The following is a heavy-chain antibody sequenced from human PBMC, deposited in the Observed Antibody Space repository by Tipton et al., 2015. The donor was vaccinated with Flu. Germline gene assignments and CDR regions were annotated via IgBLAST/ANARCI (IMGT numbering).Heavy chain of an antibody. CDR1: GDSISRGSYY. Sequence: LRLSCTVSGDSISRGSYYYNWVRQPAGEGLEWIGRIYTNTNTNYNASLKSRVTISIDRSKNQFSLRLTSVTAADAAMYYCARGDYGDYDHEAGAFDIWGQGTLVSVSA. CDR2: IYTNTNT. J-gene: IGHJ3*02. D-gene: IGHD4-17*01. V-gene: IGHV4-61*02. CDR3: ARGDYGDYDHEAGAFDI.